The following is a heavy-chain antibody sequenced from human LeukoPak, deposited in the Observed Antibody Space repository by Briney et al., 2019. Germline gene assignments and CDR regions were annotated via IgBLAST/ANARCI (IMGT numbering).Heavy chain of an antibody. V-gene: IGHV4-39*07. J-gene: IGHJ6*02. CDR1: GVSMSSSPYY. D-gene: IGHD3-10*01. CDR3: ARTPSPEWFGDFKYYFYGMDV. CDR2: IDRSGST. Sequence: PSETLSLTCTVSGVSMSSSPYYWGWIRQPPGKGLEWIGEIDRSGSTNYTPSLKSRVTISLDTSKDQFSLKLSSVTAADTAVYYCARTPSPEWFGDFKYYFYGMDVWGPGTSVTVSS.